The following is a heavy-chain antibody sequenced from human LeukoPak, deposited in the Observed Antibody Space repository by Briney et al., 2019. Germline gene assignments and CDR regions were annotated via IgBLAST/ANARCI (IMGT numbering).Heavy chain of an antibody. J-gene: IGHJ4*02. Sequence: GGSLRLSCAASGFTFSSYWMYWVRQGPGKVLVWVSRINSDESNRSYADSVRGRFTISRDNAKNTLYLQMNSLRAEDMAGYYCIGGSYNSFDYWGQGTLVTVSS. CDR3: IGGSYNSFDY. V-gene: IGHV3-74*01. CDR2: INSDESNR. D-gene: IGHD1-1*01. CDR1: GFTFSSYW.